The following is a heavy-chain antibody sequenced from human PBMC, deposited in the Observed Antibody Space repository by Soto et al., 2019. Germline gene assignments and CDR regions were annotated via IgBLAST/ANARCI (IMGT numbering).Heavy chain of an antibody. CDR3: ARAPGRSGINPFGMDV. D-gene: IGHD3-10*01. CDR2: ISYDGSNK. V-gene: IGHV3-30-3*01. Sequence: QVQLVESGGGVVQPGRSLRLSCAASGFTFSSYAMHWVRQAPGKGLEWVAVISYDGSNKYYADSVKGRFTISRDNSKNALYLQMNSLRAEDTAVYYGARAPGRSGINPFGMDVWGQGTTVTVSS. J-gene: IGHJ6*02. CDR1: GFTFSSYA.